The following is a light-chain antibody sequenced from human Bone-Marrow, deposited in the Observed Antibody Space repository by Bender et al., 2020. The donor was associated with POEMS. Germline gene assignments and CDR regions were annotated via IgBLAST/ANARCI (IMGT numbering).Light chain of an antibody. Sequence: QSALTQPPSASGSPGQSVSISCSGSSSDIGFYKFVSWYQHHPGKAPKLMIYEATKRPSGVPDRFSASKSGNTASLTVSGLQAEDEADYYCQAWDTSAAWVFGGGTRLTVL. CDR3: QAWDTSAAWV. CDR2: EAT. J-gene: IGLJ3*02. V-gene: IGLV2-8*01. CDR1: SSDIGFYKF.